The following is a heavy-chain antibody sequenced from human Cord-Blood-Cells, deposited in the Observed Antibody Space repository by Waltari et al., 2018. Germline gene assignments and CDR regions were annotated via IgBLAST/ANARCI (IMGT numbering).Heavy chain of an antibody. D-gene: IGHD6-13*01. CDR2: INHSGST. V-gene: IGHV4-34*01. CDR1: GGSFRGYY. J-gene: IGHJ3*02. Sequence: VQLQQWGAGRLNPSETLSLTCAVSGGSFRGYYVSWIGQPTGKGLEWIGEINHSGSTNYNPSLKSRVTISVDTSKNQFSLKLSSVTAADTAVYYCARVGGQQLKTHDAFDIWGQGTMVTVSS. CDR3: ARVGGQQLKTHDAFDI.